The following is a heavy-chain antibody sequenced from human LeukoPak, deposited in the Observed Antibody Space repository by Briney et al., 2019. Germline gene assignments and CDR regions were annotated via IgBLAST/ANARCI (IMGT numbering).Heavy chain of an antibody. V-gene: IGHV4-30-2*01. J-gene: IGHJ3*02. CDR2: IYHSGST. CDR3: ARDLAGSSSQNDAFDI. D-gene: IGHD6-13*01. Sequence: TTSETLSLTCTVSGGSISSGGYYWSWIRQPPGKGLEWIGYIYHSGSTYYNPSLKSRVTISVDTSKDQFSLKLSSVTAADTAVYYCARDLAGSSSQNDAFDIWGQGTMVTVSS. CDR1: GGSISSGGYY.